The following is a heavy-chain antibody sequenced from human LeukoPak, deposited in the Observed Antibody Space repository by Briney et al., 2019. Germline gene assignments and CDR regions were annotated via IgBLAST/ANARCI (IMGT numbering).Heavy chain of an antibody. CDR1: GGSISSSNL. V-gene: IGHV4-4*02. J-gene: IGHJ6*02. CDR2: IYHSGST. D-gene: IGHD6-19*01. CDR3: ARVGSSGWNYYYYGMDV. Sequence: SGTLSLTCAVSGGSISSSNLWSWVRQPPGKGLEWIREIYHSGSTNYNPSLKSRVTISVDKSKNQFSLKLSSVTAADTAVYYCARVGSSGWNYYYYGMDVWGQGTTVTVSS.